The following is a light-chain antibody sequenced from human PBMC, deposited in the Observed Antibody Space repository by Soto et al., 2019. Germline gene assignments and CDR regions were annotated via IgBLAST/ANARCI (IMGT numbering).Light chain of an antibody. CDR1: QSVGSSY. J-gene: IGKJ1*01. CDR2: GTS. CDR3: QQYGSSPRT. Sequence: EIVLTQSPVTLSLSPGERATLSCRASQSVGSSYLAWYQQKPGQAPRLLMFGTSNRATGIPDRFSGSGSGTDFTLTINSLEPEDFAVYYCQQYGSSPRTFGQGTKVDI. V-gene: IGKV3-20*01.